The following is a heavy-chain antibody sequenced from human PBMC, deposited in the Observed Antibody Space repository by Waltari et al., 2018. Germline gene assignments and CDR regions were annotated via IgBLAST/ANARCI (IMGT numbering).Heavy chain of an antibody. CDR2: IIPICGTA. D-gene: IGHD6-6*01. CDR3: ARLFVPRIAARQQRFYYGMDV. J-gene: IGHJ6*02. V-gene: IGHV1-69*13. CDR1: GGTFSSYA. Sequence: QVQLVQSGAEVKKPGSSVKVSCKASGGTFSSYAISWVRQAPGQGLEWMGVIIPICGTANYAQKFQGRVTITADESTSTAYMELSSLRSEDTAVYYCARLFVPRIAARQQRFYYGMDVWGQGTTVTVSS.